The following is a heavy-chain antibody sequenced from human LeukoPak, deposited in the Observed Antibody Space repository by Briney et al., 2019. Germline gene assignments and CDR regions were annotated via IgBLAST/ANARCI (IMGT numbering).Heavy chain of an antibody. CDR1: GFTFSSYS. CDR2: IISSSSTI. V-gene: IGHV3-48*02. D-gene: IGHD4-11*01. CDR3: ARDRGYGNYVGAFDI. J-gene: IGHJ3*02. Sequence: PGGALRLSCAASGFTFSSYSMNWVRQAPGKGLEWVSHIISSSSTIYYADSVKGRFTISRGNAKNSLYLQMSSLRDEDTAVYYCARDRGYGNYVGAFDIWGQGTMVTASA.